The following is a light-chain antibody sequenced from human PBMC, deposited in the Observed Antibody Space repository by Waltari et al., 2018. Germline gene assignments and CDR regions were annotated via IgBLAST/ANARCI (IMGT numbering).Light chain of an antibody. CDR2: DAS. J-gene: IGKJ1*01. Sequence: CRARQSVRRAFAWYQQRPGQAPRLLMYDASNRATGIPDRFSGSGSGTDFSLTISRLEPEDFAVYYCQHYVRLPVAFGQGTKVEIK. V-gene: IGKV3-20*01. CDR3: QHYVRLPVA. CDR1: QSVRRA.